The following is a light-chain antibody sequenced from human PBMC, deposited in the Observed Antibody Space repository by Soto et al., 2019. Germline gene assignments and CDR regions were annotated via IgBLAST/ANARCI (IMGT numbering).Light chain of an antibody. CDR1: SSDIGNYNF. J-gene: IGLJ2*01. CDR2: EVR. CDR3: SSYTSTTTPVV. V-gene: IGLV2-14*01. Sequence: QSALTQPASVSGSPGQSITISCTGTSSDIGNYNFVSWYQQHPGKAPKLMIYEVRNRPSGVSNRFSGSKSGNTASLTISGLQAEDEADYYCSSYTSTTTPVVFGGGTKVTVL.